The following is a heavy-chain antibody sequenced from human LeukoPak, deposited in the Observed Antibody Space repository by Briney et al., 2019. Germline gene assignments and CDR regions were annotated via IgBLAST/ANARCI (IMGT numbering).Heavy chain of an antibody. D-gene: IGHD6-6*01. J-gene: IGHJ3*02. Sequence: GGSLRLSCAASGLTFSSYAMSWVRQAPGKGLEWVSGISTSGGTLYADSVKGRFTISRDNSKNTLYLQMNSLRAEDTAIYYCAKDKGRISIAAPKDVFDIWGQGTMVTVSS. CDR1: GLTFSSYA. V-gene: IGHV3-23*01. CDR2: ISTSGGT. CDR3: AKDKGRISIAAPKDVFDI.